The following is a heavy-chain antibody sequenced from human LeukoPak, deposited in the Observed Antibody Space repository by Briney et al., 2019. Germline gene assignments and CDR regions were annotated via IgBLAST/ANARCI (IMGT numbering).Heavy chain of an antibody. Sequence: ASVKVSCKASGGTFSSYAISWVRQAPGQGLEWMGRIIPILGIANYAQKFQGRVTITADKSTSTAYMELSSLRSEDTAVYYCASYGDLDYYGMDVWGQGTTVTVSS. V-gene: IGHV1-69*04. D-gene: IGHD3-10*01. CDR1: GGTFSSYA. CDR2: IIPILGIA. J-gene: IGHJ6*02. CDR3: ASYGDLDYYGMDV.